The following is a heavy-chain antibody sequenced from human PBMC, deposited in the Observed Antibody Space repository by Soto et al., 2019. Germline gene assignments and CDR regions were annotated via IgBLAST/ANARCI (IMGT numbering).Heavy chain of an antibody. Sequence: QVQLVESGGGVVQPERSLRLSCAASGFTFSNYAMHWVRQAPGKGLEWVAVVSSDGSNTYYADSVKGRFTISRDNSKNTLYLQMNNLRPDDTAVYYCARDDWRSPLPPGDYWGQGTLVTVSS. D-gene: IGHD2-21*01. CDR2: VSSDGSNT. V-gene: IGHV3-30-3*01. J-gene: IGHJ4*02. CDR1: GFTFSNYA. CDR3: ARDDWRSPLPPGDY.